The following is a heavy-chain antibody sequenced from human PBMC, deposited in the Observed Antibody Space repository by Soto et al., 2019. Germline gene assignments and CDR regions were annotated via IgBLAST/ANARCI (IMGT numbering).Heavy chain of an antibody. J-gene: IGHJ6*02. D-gene: IGHD3-16*01. CDR2: ISYDGSKK. CDR3: AREDHGGLLPGYHYYGMDV. Sequence: QVQLVESGGGVVQPGRSLRLSCAASGFIFSSYAMNWVRQAPGNGLEWVALISYDGSKKYCADSVKGRFTISRDNSRDTLYLQMNSLRAEDTAVYYCAREDHGGLLPGYHYYGMDVWGQGTTVTVSS. V-gene: IGHV3-30-3*01. CDR1: GFIFSSYA.